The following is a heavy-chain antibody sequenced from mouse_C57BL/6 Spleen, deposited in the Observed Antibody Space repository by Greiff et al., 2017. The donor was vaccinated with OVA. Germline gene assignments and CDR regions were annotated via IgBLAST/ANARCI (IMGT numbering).Heavy chain of an antibody. V-gene: IGHV5-9-1*02. D-gene: IGHD1-1*01. CDR3: TRENYGGDY. CDR1: GFTFSSYA. CDR2: ISSGGDYI. J-gene: IGHJ2*01. Sequence: EVKLQESGEGLVKPGGSLKLSCAASGFTFSSYAMSWVRQTPEKRLEWVAYISSGGDYIYYADTVKGRFTISRDNARNTLYLQMSSLKSEDTALYYCTRENYGGDYWGQGTTLTVSS.